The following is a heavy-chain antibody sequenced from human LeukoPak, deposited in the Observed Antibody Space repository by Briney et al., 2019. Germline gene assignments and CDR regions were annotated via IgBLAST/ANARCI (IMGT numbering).Heavy chain of an antibody. CDR3: VRAAPGDCSSASCSLFDN. CDR2: IKQDESEK. V-gene: IGHV3-7*03. Sequence: GGSLRLSCAASGFTFSSYWMSWVRQAPGKGLEWVANIKQDESEKYYVDSVKGRFTISRDNAKSSLYLQMNSLRAEDTAVYYCVRAAPGDCSSASCSLFDNWGQGILVTVSS. J-gene: IGHJ4*02. D-gene: IGHD2-2*01. CDR1: GFTFSSYW.